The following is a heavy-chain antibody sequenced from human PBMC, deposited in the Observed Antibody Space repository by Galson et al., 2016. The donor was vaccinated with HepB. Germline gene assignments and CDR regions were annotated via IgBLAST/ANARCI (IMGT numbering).Heavy chain of an antibody. Sequence: SETLSLTCTVSGASITSRSFYWAWIRQPPGKGLEWIGSIHYSGSLFYNPSLESRLTISLDTSRNQLSLSVTSLTAADTAVYHCARGFRLGQGMDVWGPGTSVTVSS. D-gene: IGHD3-3*01. J-gene: IGHJ6*02. V-gene: IGHV4-39*07. CDR2: IHYSGSL. CDR3: ARGFRLGQGMDV. CDR1: GASITSRSFY.